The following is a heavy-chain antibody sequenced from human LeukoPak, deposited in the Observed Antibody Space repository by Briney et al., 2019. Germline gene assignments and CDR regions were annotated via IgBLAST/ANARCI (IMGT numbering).Heavy chain of an antibody. J-gene: IGHJ4*02. V-gene: IGHV3-48*03. CDR2: ISSSGSTI. CDR3: ARVRKRYYYDSSGYSSI. D-gene: IGHD3-22*01. Sequence: PGGSLRLSCAASGFTFSSYEMNWVRQAPGKGLEWVSYISSSGSTIYYADSVKGRFTISRDNAKNSLYLQMNSLRAEDTAVYYCARVRKRYYYDSSGYSSIWGQGTLVTVSS. CDR1: GFTFSSYE.